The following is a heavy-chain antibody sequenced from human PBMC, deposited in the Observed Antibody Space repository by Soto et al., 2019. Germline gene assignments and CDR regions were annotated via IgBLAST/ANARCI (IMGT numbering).Heavy chain of an antibody. CDR2: IIPIFGTA. V-gene: IGHV1-69*06. J-gene: IGHJ6*02. D-gene: IGHD2-8*01. CDR1: GGTFSSYA. Sequence: QVQLVQSGAEVKKPGSSVKVSCKASGGTFSSYAISWVRQAPGQGLEWMGGIIPIFGTANYAQELQGRVTITADKATSTAYMELSSLRSEDTAVYYCARESGYCTNGVCYTTYYYYYGMDVWCQGPTVTVSS. CDR3: ARESGYCTNGVCYTTYYYYYGMDV.